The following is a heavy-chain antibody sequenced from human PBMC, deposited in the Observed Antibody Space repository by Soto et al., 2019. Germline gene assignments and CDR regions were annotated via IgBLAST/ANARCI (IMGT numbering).Heavy chain of an antibody. CDR3: AREWYSSSWYDPRGWFDP. CDR2: INADNGNT. J-gene: IGHJ5*02. Sequence: QVQLVQSGAEVKRPGASVKVSCKASGYTFSSYTLHWVRQAPGQRLEWMGCINADNGNTKYSQKFQGRVTFTSDTSANTDYMELSSLRSEDTAVYYCAREWYSSSWYDPRGWFDPWGQGTLVTVSS. V-gene: IGHV1-3*01. D-gene: IGHD6-13*01. CDR1: GYTFSSYT.